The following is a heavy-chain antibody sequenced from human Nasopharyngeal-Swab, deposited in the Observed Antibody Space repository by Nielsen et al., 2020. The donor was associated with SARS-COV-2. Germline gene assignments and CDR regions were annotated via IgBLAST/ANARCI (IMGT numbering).Heavy chain of an antibody. V-gene: IGHV1-3*01. D-gene: IGHD6-6*01. CDR2: INAGNGNT. Sequence: WVRQAPGQRLEWMGWINAGNGNTKYSQKFQGRVTIIRDTSASTAYMELSSLRSEDTAVYYCARFSEYSSSTDRDYYGMDVWGQGTTVTVSS. J-gene: IGHJ6*02. CDR3: ARFSEYSSSTDRDYYGMDV.